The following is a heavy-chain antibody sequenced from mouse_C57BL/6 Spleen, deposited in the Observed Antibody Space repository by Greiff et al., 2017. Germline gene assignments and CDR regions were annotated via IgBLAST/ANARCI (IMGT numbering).Heavy chain of an antibody. V-gene: IGHV1-69*01. Sequence: QVQLQQPGAELVMPGASVKLSCKASGYTFTSYWMHWVKQRPGQGLEWIGEIDPSDSYTNYHQKFKGKSTLTVDKSSSTAYMQLSSLTSEDSAVYYCARRGGNSNWYFDVWGTGTTVTVSS. CDR1: GYTFTSYW. CDR3: ARRGGNSNWYFDV. D-gene: IGHD2-1*01. J-gene: IGHJ1*03. CDR2: IDPSDSYT.